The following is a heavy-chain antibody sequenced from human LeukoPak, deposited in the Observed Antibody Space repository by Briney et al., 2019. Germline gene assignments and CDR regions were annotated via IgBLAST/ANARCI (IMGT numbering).Heavy chain of an antibody. J-gene: IGHJ6*03. CDR2: ISSNGNT. Sequence: PGGALRLSCAASGFTFSTYGMYWVRQAPGRGLGYVSSISSNGNTYYANSVKGRFTISRDNPKNTLYLQMGSLRDEDLAVYYCARARVAAKSGYMDVWGTGTTVTVSS. CDR1: GFTFSTYG. D-gene: IGHD2-15*01. V-gene: IGHV3-64*01. CDR3: ARARVAAKSGYMDV.